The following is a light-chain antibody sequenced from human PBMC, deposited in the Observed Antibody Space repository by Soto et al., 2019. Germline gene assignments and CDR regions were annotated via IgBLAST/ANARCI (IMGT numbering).Light chain of an antibody. CDR1: SSDVGAYTF. J-gene: IGLJ1*01. CDR3: SSYTTSAPYV. V-gene: IGLV2-14*01. CDR2: GVT. Sequence: QSVLTQPASVSGSPGQSITISCTGTSSDVGAYTFVSWYQFHPGRAPKLIIYGVTIRPSGVSNRFSGSKSGNTASLTISGLQAEDEADYYCSSYTTSAPYVFGSGTKVTVL.